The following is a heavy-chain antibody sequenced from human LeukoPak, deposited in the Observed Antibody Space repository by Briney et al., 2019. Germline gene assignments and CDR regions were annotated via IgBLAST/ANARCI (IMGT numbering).Heavy chain of an antibody. CDR3: ATSSGYSPIHY. D-gene: IGHD5-18*01. CDR1: GFTFSSYW. J-gene: IGHJ4*02. Sequence: GGALRLSCAASGFTFSSYWMHWVRQAPGKGLVWVSRINSDGSSTSYADSVKGRFTISRDSAKNTLYLQLNSLRAEDTAVFYCATSSGYSPIHYWGQGTLVTVSS. V-gene: IGHV3-74*01. CDR2: INSDGSST.